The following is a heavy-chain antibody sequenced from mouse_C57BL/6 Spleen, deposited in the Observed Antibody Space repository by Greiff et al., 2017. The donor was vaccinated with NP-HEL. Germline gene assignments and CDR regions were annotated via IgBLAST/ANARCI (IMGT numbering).Heavy chain of an antibody. D-gene: IGHD2-1*01. CDR3: AREKIYYGNSYFDY. J-gene: IGHJ2*01. CDR1: GYAFSSSW. CDR2: IYPGDGDT. Sequence: VQLQESGPELVKPGASVKISCKASGYAFSSSWMNWVKQRPGKGLEWIGRIYPGDGDTNYNGKFKGKATLTADKSSSTAYMQLSSLTSEDSAVYFCAREKIYYGNSYFDYWGQGTTLTVSS. V-gene: IGHV1-82*01.